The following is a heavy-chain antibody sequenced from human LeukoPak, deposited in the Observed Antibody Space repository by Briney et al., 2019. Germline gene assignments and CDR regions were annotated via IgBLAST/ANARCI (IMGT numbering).Heavy chain of an antibody. CDR1: GFTFSNAW. Sequence: GGSLRLSRAASGFTFSNAWMSWVRQAPGKGLEWVGRIKSKTDGGTTDYAAPVKGRFTISRDDSKNTLYLQMNSLKTEDTAVYYCTTEWEQDRGKDFDYWGQGTLVTVSS. CDR3: TTEWEQDRGKDFDY. CDR2: IKSKTDGGTT. J-gene: IGHJ4*02. V-gene: IGHV3-15*01. D-gene: IGHD1-26*01.